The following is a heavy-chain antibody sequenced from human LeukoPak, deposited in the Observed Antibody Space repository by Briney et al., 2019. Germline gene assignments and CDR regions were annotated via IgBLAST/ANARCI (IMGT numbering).Heavy chain of an antibody. CDR1: GFTFGDYG. Sequence: GRSLRLSGTASGFTFGDYGVNWVRQAPGKGLEWVGFIRRKAHDDTPQYAASVQGRFTISRDDSKSAAYLQMNSLKTEDTGVYYCVRAGGYDNWFDSWGQGTLVTVSS. V-gene: IGHV3-49*04. D-gene: IGHD5-12*01. CDR3: VRAGGYDNWFDS. J-gene: IGHJ5*01. CDR2: IRRKAHDDTP.